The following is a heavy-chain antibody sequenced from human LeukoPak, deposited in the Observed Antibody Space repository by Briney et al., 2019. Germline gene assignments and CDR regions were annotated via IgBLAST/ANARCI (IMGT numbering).Heavy chain of an antibody. V-gene: IGHV1-18*01. CDR1: GYTFTSYG. J-gene: IGHJ4*02. Sequence: GASVKVSCKASGYTFTSYGISWVRQGPGQGLEWMGXISAYNGNTNYAQKLQGRVTMTTDTSTSKAYMELRSLRSDDTAVYYCAQSYYYDSSGSFDYWGQGTLVTVSS. CDR3: AQSYYYDSSGSFDY. D-gene: IGHD3-22*01. CDR2: ISAYNGNT.